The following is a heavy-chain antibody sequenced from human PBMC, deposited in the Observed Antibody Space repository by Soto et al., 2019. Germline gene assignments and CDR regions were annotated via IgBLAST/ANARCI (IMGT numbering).Heavy chain of an antibody. Sequence: PGGSLRLSCAASGFNFSDYYMSWIRQAPGKGLEWLSYISDSGQTIYYADSVKGRFTVSRDNAKSSLYLQMENLRVEDSAVYYCARRRQVQGTFWTYLADYWGQGSLVTVSS. CDR1: GFNFSDYY. D-gene: IGHD3-3*01. CDR3: ARRRQVQGTFWTYLADY. CDR2: ISDSGQTI. V-gene: IGHV3-11*01. J-gene: IGHJ4*02.